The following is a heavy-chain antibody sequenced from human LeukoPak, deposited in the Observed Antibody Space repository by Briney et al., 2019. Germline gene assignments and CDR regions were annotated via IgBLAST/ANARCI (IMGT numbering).Heavy chain of an antibody. J-gene: IGHJ4*02. CDR1: GGSVSSSIYY. CDR3: ASRNDILTGYVFDF. CDR2: IYYSGSA. V-gene: IGHV4-39*01. D-gene: IGHD3-9*01. Sequence: SETLSLTCTVSGGSVSSSIYYWGWIRQPPGKGLEWIGSIYYSGSASYNPSLKSRVTISVDTSKNQFSLKLTSVTAADTAVYYCASRNDILTGYVFDFWGQGTLVTVSS.